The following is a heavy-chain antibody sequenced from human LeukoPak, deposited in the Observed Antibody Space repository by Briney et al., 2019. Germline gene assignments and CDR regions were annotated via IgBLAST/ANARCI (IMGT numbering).Heavy chain of an antibody. CDR2: IWYDGSNK. V-gene: IGHV3-33*01. D-gene: IGHD3-22*01. CDR1: GFTFSSYG. Sequence: PARSLIFFCAASGFTFSSYGMHWVRQAPGKGLEWVAVIWYDGSNKYYADSVKGRFTISRDNSKNTLYLQMNSLRAEDTAVYYCARDWAVGSSGPPWHYWGQGTLVTVSS. J-gene: IGHJ4*02. CDR3: ARDWAVGSSGPPWHY.